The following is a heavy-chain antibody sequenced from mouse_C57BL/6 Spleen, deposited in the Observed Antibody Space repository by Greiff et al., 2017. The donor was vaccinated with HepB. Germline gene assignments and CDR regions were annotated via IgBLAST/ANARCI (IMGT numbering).Heavy chain of an antibody. J-gene: IGHJ2*01. V-gene: IGHV5-17*01. CDR2: ISSGSSTI. CDR1: GFTFSDYG. Sequence: EVKLMESGGGLVKPGGSLKLSCAASGFTFSDYGMHWVRQAPEKGLEWVAYISSGSSTIYYADTVKGRFTISRDNAKNTLFLQMTSLRSEDTAMYYCASGSSGYWGQGTTLTVSS. CDR3: ASGSSGY. D-gene: IGHD1-1*01.